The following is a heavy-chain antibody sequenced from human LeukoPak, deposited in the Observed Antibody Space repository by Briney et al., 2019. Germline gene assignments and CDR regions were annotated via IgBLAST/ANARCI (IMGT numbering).Heavy chain of an antibody. D-gene: IGHD1-26*01. CDR3: ARDRWIVGDS. CDR2: ISGSGDNT. V-gene: IGHV3-23*01. Sequence: GGSLRLSCAASGFTFSSYAMSWVRQAPGKGLEWVSGISGSGDNTYYADSVRGRFTISRDNAKNSLYLQMNSLRVEDTAVYYCARDRWIVGDSWGQGTLVTVSS. CDR1: GFTFSSYA. J-gene: IGHJ4*02.